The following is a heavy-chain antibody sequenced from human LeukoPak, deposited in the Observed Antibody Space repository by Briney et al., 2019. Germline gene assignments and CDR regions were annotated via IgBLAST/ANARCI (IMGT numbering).Heavy chain of an antibody. CDR1: GGPFSDYY. CDR2: INHSGST. D-gene: IGHD3-3*01. CDR3: ARSRITLLGMWWFDP. Sequence: SETLSLTCAVYGGPFSDYYWNWIRQTPGKGLEWIGEINHSGSTNYNPSLRSRVTISVDPSKNQFSLRLSSVTAADTAVYYCARSRITLLGMWWFDPWGQGTLVTVSS. V-gene: IGHV4-34*01. J-gene: IGHJ5*02.